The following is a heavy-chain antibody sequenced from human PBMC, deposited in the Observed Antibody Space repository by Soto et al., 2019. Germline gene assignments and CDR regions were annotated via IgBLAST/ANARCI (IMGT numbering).Heavy chain of an antibody. CDR2: INDSNGDT. J-gene: IGHJ5*02. D-gene: IGHD2-21*02. CDR3: VRSHVSATAIDWFHX. V-gene: IGHV1-3*01. CDR1: GYTFTSYG. Sequence: ASVKVSCKASGYTFTSYGIHWVRQAPGQRLEWMGWINDSNGDTKYSPKFQGRVTITRDTSASTAYMELSSLRSEDTAVYYCVRSHVSATAIDWFHXWGQGTLVPVSX.